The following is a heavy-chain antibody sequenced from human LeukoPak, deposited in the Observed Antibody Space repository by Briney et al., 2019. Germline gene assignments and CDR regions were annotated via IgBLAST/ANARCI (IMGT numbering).Heavy chain of an antibody. CDR3: ARDFRPSSGWYRLGGDWFDP. V-gene: IGHV1-2*02. CDR1: GYTFTGYY. J-gene: IGHJ5*02. Sequence: ASVKVSCKASGYTFTGYYMHWVRQAPGQGLEWMGWINPNSGGTNYARKFQGRVTMTRDTSISTAYMELSRLRSDDTAVYYCARDFRPSSGWYRLGGDWFDPWGQGTLVTVSS. CDR2: INPNSGGT. D-gene: IGHD6-19*01.